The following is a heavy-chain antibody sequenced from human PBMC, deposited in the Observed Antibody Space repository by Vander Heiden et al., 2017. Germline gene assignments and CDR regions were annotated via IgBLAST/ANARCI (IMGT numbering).Heavy chain of an antibody. CDR3: ARGKGSITGTNLPAY. CDR1: GFTLSGYS. CDR2: ISSSSSYI. V-gene: IGHV3-21*01. J-gene: IGHJ4*02. D-gene: IGHD1-7*01. Sequence: EVQLVESGAGLVTPGGSLRLPFAASGFTLSGYSMNWVRQAPGKGLEWVSSISSSSSYIYYADSVKGRFTISRDNAKNSLYLQMNSLRAEDTAVYYCARGKGSITGTNLPAYWCQGTLVAVSS.